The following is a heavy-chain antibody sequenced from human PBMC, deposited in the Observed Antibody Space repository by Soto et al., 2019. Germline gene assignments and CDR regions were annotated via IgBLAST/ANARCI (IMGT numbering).Heavy chain of an antibody. Sequence: ASVKVSCKASGYTFTSYAMHWVRQAPGQRLEWMGWINVSNGNTKYAQKIQGRVTMSTDTSTSTAYMELRSLRYDDTAVYFCARGLGGGYYYLDYWGQGTLVTVSS. CDR1: GYTFTSYA. CDR3: ARGLGGGYYYLDY. CDR2: INVSNGNT. J-gene: IGHJ4*02. D-gene: IGHD1-26*01. V-gene: IGHV1-3*01.